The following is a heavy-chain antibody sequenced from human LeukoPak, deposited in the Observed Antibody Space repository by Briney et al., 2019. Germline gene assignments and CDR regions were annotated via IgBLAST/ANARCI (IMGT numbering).Heavy chain of an antibody. J-gene: IGHJ3*02. CDR1: GGSFSGDY. V-gene: IGHV4-34*01. CDR3: AREEREYCGGDCNDAFDI. Sequence: SETLSLTCAVYGGSFSGDYWSWIRQPPGKGLEWIGEINHSGSTNYNPSLKSRVTISVDTSKNQFSLKLSSVTAADTAVYYCAREEREYCGGDCNDAFDIWGQGTMVTVSS. CDR2: INHSGST. D-gene: IGHD2-21*02.